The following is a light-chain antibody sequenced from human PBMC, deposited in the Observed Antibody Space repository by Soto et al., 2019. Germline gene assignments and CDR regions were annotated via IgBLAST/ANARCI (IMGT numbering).Light chain of an antibody. Sequence: EIVMTQSPATLAVSPGERATLSCRASQSVSSDLAWYQQKPGQAPRLLIYGASTRATGIAARFSGSGSGTEFTLTISNLQSEDFAFYYCQQYYKWPPLTFGGGTKVEI. CDR1: QSVSSD. CDR2: GAS. V-gene: IGKV3-15*01. CDR3: QQYYKWPPLT. J-gene: IGKJ4*01.